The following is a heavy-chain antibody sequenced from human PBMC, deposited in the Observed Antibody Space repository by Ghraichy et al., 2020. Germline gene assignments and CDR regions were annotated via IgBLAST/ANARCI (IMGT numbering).Heavy chain of an antibody. CDR1: GGSISDHY. CDR2: ISPSGDA. Sequence: SQTLSLTCNVSGGSISDHYWNLIRQSPGKRLEWIGYISPSGDATYNPSLKSRVTMSVDASKIQVSLKLSSVTAADTAVYYCARDPNLTIWGQGTLVTVSS. V-gene: IGHV4-59*11. D-gene: IGHD3-9*01. J-gene: IGHJ3*02. CDR3: ARDPNLTI.